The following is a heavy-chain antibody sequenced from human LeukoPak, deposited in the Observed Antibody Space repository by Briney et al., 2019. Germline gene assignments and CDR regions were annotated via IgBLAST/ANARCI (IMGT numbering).Heavy chain of an antibody. J-gene: IGHJ6*03. CDR3: ARRWYYGSGSPARYYYYMDV. CDR2: INHSGST. Sequence: SETLSLTCTVSGGSISSSSYYWGWIRQPPGKGLEWIGEINHSGSTNYNPSLKSRVTISVDTSKNQFSLKLSSVTAADTAVYYCARRWYYGSGSPARYYYYMDVWGKGTTVTISS. D-gene: IGHD3-10*01. CDR1: GGSISSSSYY. V-gene: IGHV4-39*07.